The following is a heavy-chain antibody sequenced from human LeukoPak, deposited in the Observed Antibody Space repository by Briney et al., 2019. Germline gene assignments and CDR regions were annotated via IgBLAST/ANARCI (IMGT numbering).Heavy chain of an antibody. Sequence: SETLSLTCAVYGGSFSGYYWSWIRQPPGKGLEWIGEINHSGSTNYNPSLKSRVTISVDTSKNQFSLKLSSVTAADTAVYYCARLQSRQLLVSHYYYYYMDVWGKGTTVTISS. D-gene: IGHD2-2*01. CDR1: GGSFSGYY. CDR3: ARLQSRQLLVSHYYYYYMDV. J-gene: IGHJ6*03. CDR2: INHSGST. V-gene: IGHV4-34*01.